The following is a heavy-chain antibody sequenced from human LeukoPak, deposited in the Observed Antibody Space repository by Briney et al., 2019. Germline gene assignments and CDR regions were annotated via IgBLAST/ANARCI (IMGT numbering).Heavy chain of an antibody. CDR1: GFTFSSYS. Sequence: QTGGSLRLSCVASGFTFSSYSLTWVRQTPEKGLAWVSIIGGPGAPTFYADSAEGRFTISRDNSKNTVYLQMNSLRAEDTALYFCARGATRATRHFDLWGRGTLVTVSS. J-gene: IGHJ2*01. CDR2: IGGPGAPT. V-gene: IGHV3-23*01. CDR3: ARGATRATRHFDL. D-gene: IGHD2-15*01.